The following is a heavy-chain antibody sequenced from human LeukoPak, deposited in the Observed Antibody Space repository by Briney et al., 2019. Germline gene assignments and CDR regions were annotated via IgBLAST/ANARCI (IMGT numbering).Heavy chain of an antibody. D-gene: IGHD3-10*01. CDR1: GGSISSYY. CDR2: TYYSGST. CDR3: AGGVLWSQGRFDP. Sequence: PSETLSLTCTVSGGSISSYYWSWIRQPPGKGLEWIGYTYYSGSTNYNPSLKSRVTISVDTSKNQFSLKLSSVTAADTAVYYCAGGVLWSQGRFDPWGQGTLVTVSS. J-gene: IGHJ5*02. V-gene: IGHV4-59*01.